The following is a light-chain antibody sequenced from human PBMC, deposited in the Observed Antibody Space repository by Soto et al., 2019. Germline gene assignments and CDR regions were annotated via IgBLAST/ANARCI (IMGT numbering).Light chain of an antibody. V-gene: IGKV3-15*01. CDR3: QQYNNWPWT. CDR2: GAS. Sequence: EIVMTPSPATLSVSPGERATLSCRASQSVSSNLAWYQQNPGQAPRLLIYGASTRATGIPARFSGSGSGTEFTLTISSLQSEDFAVYYCQQYNNWPWTVGQGTKVDIK. J-gene: IGKJ1*01. CDR1: QSVSSN.